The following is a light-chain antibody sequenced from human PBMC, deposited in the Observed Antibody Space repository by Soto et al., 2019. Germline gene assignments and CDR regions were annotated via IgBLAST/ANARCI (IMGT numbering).Light chain of an antibody. J-gene: IGKJ1*01. Sequence: DIVMTQSPLSLPVTPGEAASISCRSSQSVLNSDGYNRMDWYLQKQGRSPQLLIYLGSNRASGVPDRFSGSGSGTDFTLTISRVEAEDVGVYYCMQALQTPWTFGQGTKVEIK. CDR3: MQALQTPWT. CDR2: LGS. CDR1: QSVLNSDGYNR. V-gene: IGKV2-28*01.